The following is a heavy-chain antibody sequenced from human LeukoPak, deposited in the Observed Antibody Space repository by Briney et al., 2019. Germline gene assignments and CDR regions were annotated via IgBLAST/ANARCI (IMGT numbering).Heavy chain of an antibody. D-gene: IGHD6-19*01. V-gene: IGHV3-9*01. CDR3: VKDISGWSYFDC. J-gene: IGHJ4*02. CDR2: ISWNGVTI. Sequence: GGSLRLSCEVSGVIFEQYGMHWVRQAPGKGLEWVAGISWNGVTINYGDSVKGRFTISRDNAKSFLYLQMNSLRPEDTALYYCVKDISGWSYFDCWGQGTRVTVSP. CDR1: GVIFEQYG.